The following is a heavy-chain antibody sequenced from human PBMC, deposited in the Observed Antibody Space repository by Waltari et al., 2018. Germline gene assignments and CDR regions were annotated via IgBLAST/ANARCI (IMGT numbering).Heavy chain of an antibody. J-gene: IGHJ6*02. V-gene: IGHV4-39*01. CDR2: IYYSGST. CDR1: GGPISSSSYY. Sequence: QLQLQESGPGLVKPSETLSLTCTVSGGPISSSSYYWGWIRQPPGTGLEWLGSIYYSGSTYYNPSLKSRVTISVYTSKSQFSRKLSSVTAADTAVYYCAKPYRNYYYGMDVWGQGTTVTVSS. D-gene: IGHD1-1*01. CDR3: AKPYRNYYYGMDV.